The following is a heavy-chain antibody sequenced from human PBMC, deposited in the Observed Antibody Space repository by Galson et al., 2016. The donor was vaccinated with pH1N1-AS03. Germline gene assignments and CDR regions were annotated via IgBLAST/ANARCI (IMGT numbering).Heavy chain of an antibody. Sequence: SLRLSCAASGFTFGSYWMSWVRQAPGKGLEWVANIKEDGSEKSYVDSVKGRFTISRDNTKNSLYLQMNSLRVEDTALHYCARYGSSPWFDPWGQGTLVTVSS. V-gene: IGHV3-7*01. CDR2: IKEDGSEK. CDR3: ARYGSSPWFDP. CDR1: GFTFGSYW. J-gene: IGHJ5*02. D-gene: IGHD6-6*01.